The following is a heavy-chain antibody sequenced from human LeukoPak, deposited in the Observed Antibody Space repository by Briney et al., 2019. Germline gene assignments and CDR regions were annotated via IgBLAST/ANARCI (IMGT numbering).Heavy chain of an antibody. D-gene: IGHD1-26*01. J-gene: IGHJ4*02. CDR2: INIDGSST. CDR1: GFTFSSYW. CDR3: AREVFVGATRFDY. Sequence: GGSLRLSCVASGFTFSSYWMHWVRQAPGKGLVWVSHINIDGSSTDYADSVKGRFTISRDNSKNTLYLQMNSLRADDTAVYYCAREVFVGATRFDYWGQGTLVTVSS. V-gene: IGHV3-74*01.